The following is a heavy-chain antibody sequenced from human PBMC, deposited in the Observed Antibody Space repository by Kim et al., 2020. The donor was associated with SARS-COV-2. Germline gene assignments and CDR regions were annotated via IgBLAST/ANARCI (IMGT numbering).Heavy chain of an antibody. V-gene: IGHV4-34*01. D-gene: IGHD3-16*01. CDR3: ARDFGHDNWFDP. Sequence: SETLSLTCAVYGGSFSGYYWSWIRQPPGKGLEWIGEINHSGSTNYNPSLKSRVTISVDTSKNQFSLKLSSVTAADTAVYYCARDFGHDNWFDPWGQGTLVTVSS. CDR1: GGSFSGYY. J-gene: IGHJ5*02. CDR2: INHSGST.